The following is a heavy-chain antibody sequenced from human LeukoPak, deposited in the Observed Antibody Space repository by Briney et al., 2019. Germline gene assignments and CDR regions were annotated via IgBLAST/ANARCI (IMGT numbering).Heavy chain of an antibody. V-gene: IGHV1-18*04. CDR2: ISAYNGNT. CDR1: GYTFTSYY. J-gene: IGHJ6*02. D-gene: IGHD3-9*01. CDR3: ARDRSIWLNYYYYYGMDV. Sequence: ASVKVSCKASGYTFTSYYMHWVRQAPGQGLEWMGWISAYNGNTNYARKLQGRVTMTTDTSTSTAYMELRSLRSDDTAVYYCARDRSIWLNYYYYYGMDVWGQGTTVTVSS.